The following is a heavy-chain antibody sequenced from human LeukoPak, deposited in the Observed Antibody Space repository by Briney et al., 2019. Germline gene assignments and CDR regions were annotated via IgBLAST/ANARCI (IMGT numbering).Heavy chain of an antibody. CDR3: ARGGPGIAGVCHDY. J-gene: IGHJ4*02. CDR1: GFTFSSYS. D-gene: IGHD6-13*01. CDR2: INHSGST. V-gene: IGHV4-34*01. Sequence: GSLRLSCAASGFTFSSYSMNWVRQAPGKGLEWIGEINHSGSTNYNPSLKSRVTISVDKSKNQFSLKLSSVTAADTAVYYCARGGPGIAGVCHDYWGQGTLVTVSS.